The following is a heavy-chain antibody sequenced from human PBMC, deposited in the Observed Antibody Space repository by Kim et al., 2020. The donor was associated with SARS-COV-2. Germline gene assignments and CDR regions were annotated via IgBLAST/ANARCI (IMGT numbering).Heavy chain of an antibody. J-gene: IGHJ6*02. V-gene: IGHV3-33*06. CDR1: GFTFSSYG. CDR3: AKDPHYYDSFDYGMDV. Sequence: GGSLRLSCAASGFTFSSYGMHWVRQAPGKGLEWVAVIWYDGSNKYYADSVKGRFTISRDNSKNTLYLQMNSLRAEDTAVYYCAKDPHYYDSFDYGMDVWGQGTTVTVSS. CDR2: IWYDGSNK. D-gene: IGHD3-22*01.